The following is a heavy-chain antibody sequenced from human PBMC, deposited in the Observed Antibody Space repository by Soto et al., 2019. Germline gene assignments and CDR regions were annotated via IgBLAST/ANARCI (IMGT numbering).Heavy chain of an antibody. D-gene: IGHD2-2*01. V-gene: IGHV1-69*12. CDR3: ARESQPPGVPAASNFDY. CDR2: IIPIFGTA. Sequence: QVQLVQSGAEVKKPGSSVKVSCKASGGTFSSYAISWVRQAPGQGLEWMGGIIPIFGTANYAQKFQGRVTITADESPSTAYMELSSLRSEDTAVYYCARESQPPGVPAASNFDYWGQGTLVTVSS. J-gene: IGHJ4*02. CDR1: GGTFSSYA.